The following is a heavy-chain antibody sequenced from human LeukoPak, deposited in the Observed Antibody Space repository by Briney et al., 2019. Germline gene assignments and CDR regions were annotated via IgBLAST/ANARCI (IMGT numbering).Heavy chain of an antibody. CDR2: IYPADSDT. J-gene: IGHJ5*02. CDR3: ARLALRDGYKSNWFDP. CDR1: GYSFTNYW. D-gene: IGHD5-24*01. V-gene: IGHV5-51*01. Sequence: GESLKISCKGSGYSFTNYWIGWVRQMPGKGLEWMGIIYPADSDTRYSPSFQGQVTISADKSISTAYLQWSSLKASDTAMYYCARLALRDGYKSNWFDPWGQGTLVTVSS.